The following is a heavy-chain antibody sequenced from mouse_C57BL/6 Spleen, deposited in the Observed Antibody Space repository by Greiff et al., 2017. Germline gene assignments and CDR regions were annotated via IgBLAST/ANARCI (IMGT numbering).Heavy chain of an antibody. CDR2: INPSSGYT. CDR1: GYTFTSYT. V-gene: IGHV1-4*01. CDR3: ARYGSPYYAMDY. D-gene: IGHD1-1*01. J-gene: IGHJ4*01. Sequence: VQLQQSGAELARPGASVKMSCKASGYTFTSYTMHWVKQRPGQGLEWIGYINPSSGYTKYNQKFKDKATLTADKSSSTAYMQLSSLTSEDSAVYYCARYGSPYYAMDYWGQGTSVTVSS.